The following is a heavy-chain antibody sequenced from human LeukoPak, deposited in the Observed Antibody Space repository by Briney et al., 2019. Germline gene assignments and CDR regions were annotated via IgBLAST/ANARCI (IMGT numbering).Heavy chain of an antibody. J-gene: IGHJ5*02. CDR1: GASISSGLHY. V-gene: IGHV4-39*01. CDR2: IYYTGNT. D-gene: IGHD2-2*01. CDR3: ARSLTVDCSRNSCAAGWFDP. Sequence: PSETLSLTCTVSGASISSGLHYWAWIRQSPGKGLEWIVSIYYTGNTKYNPYLKRPVSISVDTSKNQFSLTLNSVTEADTAVYYRARSLTVDCSRNSCAAGWFDPCGGGMLVTVSS.